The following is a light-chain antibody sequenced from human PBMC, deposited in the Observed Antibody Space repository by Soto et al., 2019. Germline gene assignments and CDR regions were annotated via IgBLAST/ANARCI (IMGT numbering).Light chain of an antibody. J-gene: IGLJ2*01. Sequence: QSALTQPASASGSPGQSVTISCTGTSSDVGGYNFVFWYHHHPGKAPKLMIFEVNERPSGIPDRFSGSKSGNTASLTVSGLEDEDEADYYCSSYEGTKVVFGGGTKLTVL. CDR2: EVN. CDR3: SSYEGTKVV. V-gene: IGLV2-8*01. CDR1: SSDVGGYNF.